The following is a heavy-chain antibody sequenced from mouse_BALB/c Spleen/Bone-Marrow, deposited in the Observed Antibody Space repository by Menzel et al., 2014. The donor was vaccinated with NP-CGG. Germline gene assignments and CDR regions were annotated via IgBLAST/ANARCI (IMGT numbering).Heavy chain of an antibody. CDR1: GCTFTDTW. V-gene: IGHV1-7*01. CDR2: INPSTGYA. CDR3: ARDY. Sequence: VQGVESGPELAKPGASVKMSCKASGCTFTDTWIHWIKQRPGQGLEWIGYINPSTGYAEYNQNFKDKATLTVDKSSSTAYMQLSSLTSEDSAVYYCARDYWGQGTTLTVSS. J-gene: IGHJ2*01.